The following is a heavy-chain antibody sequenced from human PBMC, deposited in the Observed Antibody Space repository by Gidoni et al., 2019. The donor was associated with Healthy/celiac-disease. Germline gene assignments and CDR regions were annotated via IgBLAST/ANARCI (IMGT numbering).Heavy chain of an antibody. Sequence: QVQLVQSGAEVKKPGASVKVSCKASGYTFTSYYMHWVRQAPGQGLEWMGIINPSGGSTSYAQKFQGRVTMTRDTSTSTVYMELSSLRSEDTAVYYCARTTTVVTGKGDHFDYWGQGTLVTVSS. CDR2: INPSGGST. J-gene: IGHJ4*02. CDR1: GYTFTSYY. CDR3: ARTTTVVTGKGDHFDY. D-gene: IGHD4-17*01. V-gene: IGHV1-46*01.